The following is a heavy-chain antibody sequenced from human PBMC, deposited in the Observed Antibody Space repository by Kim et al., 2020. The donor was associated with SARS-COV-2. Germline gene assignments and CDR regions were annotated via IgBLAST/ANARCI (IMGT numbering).Heavy chain of an antibody. D-gene: IGHD5-18*01. CDR2: ISGDGGST. V-gene: IGHV3-43*02. CDR3: AKVLLAYTAYDAFDI. CDR1: GFTFDDYA. J-gene: IGHJ3*02. Sequence: GGSLRLSCAASGFTFDDYAMHWVRQAPGKGLEWVSLISGDGGSTYYADSVKGRFTISRDNSKNSLYLQMNSLRTEDTALYYCAKVLLAYTAYDAFDIWGRGTMGTVSS.